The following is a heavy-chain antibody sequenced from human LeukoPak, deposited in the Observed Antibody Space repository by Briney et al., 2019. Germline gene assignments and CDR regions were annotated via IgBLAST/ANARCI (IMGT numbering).Heavy chain of an antibody. CDR2: IYHSGST. CDR3: AKSNGYGLVDI. J-gene: IGHJ3*02. D-gene: IGHD3-10*01. V-gene: IGHV4-38-2*02. CDR1: GYSISSGYY. Sequence: SETLSLTCTVSGYSISSGYYWGWIRQPPGKGLEWIGSIYHSGSTNYNPSLKSRVTISLDTSRNQFSLKLNSVTAADTAVYYCAKSNGYGLVDIWGQGTMVTVSS.